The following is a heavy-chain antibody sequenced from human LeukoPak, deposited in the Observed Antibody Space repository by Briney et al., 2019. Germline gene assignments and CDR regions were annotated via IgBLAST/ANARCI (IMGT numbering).Heavy chain of an antibody. CDR3: AKDPNSSGYYHDY. CDR1: GVTLSSYA. CDR2: ISGSGGST. D-gene: IGHD3-22*01. J-gene: IGHJ4*02. V-gene: IGHV3-23*01. Sequence: GGSLRLSCAASGVTLSSYAMSWVRQAPGKGLEWVSAISGSGGSTYYADTVKGRFTISRDNSKNTLYLQMNSLRAEDTAVYYCAKDPNSSGYYHDYWGQGTLVTVSS.